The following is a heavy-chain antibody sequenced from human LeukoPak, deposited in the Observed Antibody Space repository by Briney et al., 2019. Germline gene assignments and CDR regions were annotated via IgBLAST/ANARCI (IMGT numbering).Heavy chain of an antibody. Sequence: ASVKGSCKASGYTFTSYYMHWVRQAPGQGPEWMGIIDPSGGSTIYAQKFQGRVTMTRDTSTSTVYMEVSSLISEDTAVYYCARAKSLYSSGFDYWGQGTLVTVSS. CDR2: IDPSGGST. J-gene: IGHJ4*02. V-gene: IGHV1-46*01. CDR1: GYTFTSYY. CDR3: ARAKSLYSSGFDY. D-gene: IGHD6-19*01.